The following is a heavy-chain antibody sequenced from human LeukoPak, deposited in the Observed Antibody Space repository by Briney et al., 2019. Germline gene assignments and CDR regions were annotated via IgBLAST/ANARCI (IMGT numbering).Heavy chain of an antibody. CDR2: ISGSGGST. D-gene: IGHD3-16*02. J-gene: IGHJ3*02. Sequence: GGSLRLSCAASGFTFSSYAMSWVRQAPGKGLEWVSAISGSGGSTYYADSVKGRFTISRDNSKNTLYLQVNSLRAEDTAVYYCAKVIYDYVWGSYRAPGAFDIWGQGTMVTVSS. CDR3: AKVIYDYVWGSYRAPGAFDI. CDR1: GFTFSSYA. V-gene: IGHV3-23*01.